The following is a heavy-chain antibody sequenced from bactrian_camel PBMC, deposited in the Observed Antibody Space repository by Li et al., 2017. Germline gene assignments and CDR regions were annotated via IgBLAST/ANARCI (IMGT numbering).Heavy chain of an antibody. J-gene: IGHJ4*01. CDR1: GYRVSSGC. D-gene: IGHD4*01. CDR2: IFTDGPITDGGST. CDR3: AASYRPPIATMEPYEYNY. V-gene: IGHV3S1*01. Sequence: HVQLVESGGGSVQAGGSLGLSCTASGYRVSSGCMAWFRQAPGKEREWVATIFTDGPITDGGSTWYADSVKGRFTISQDNAKNTLYLEMNSLKPEDTATYYCAASYRPPIATMEPYEYNYWGQGTQVTVS.